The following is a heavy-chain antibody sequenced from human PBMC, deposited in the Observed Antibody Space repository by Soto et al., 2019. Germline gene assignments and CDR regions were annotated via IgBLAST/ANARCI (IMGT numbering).Heavy chain of an antibody. V-gene: IGHV2-70*01. J-gene: IGHJ6*02. Sequence: SGPTLVNPTQTLTLTCTFSGFSLSTSGMCVSWIRQPPGKALEWLALIDWDDDKYYSTSLKTRLTISKDTSKNQVVLTMTNMDPVDTATYYCARIEYGSGSYYNVLGDYGMDVWGQGT. D-gene: IGHD3-10*01. CDR1: GFSLSTSGMC. CDR3: ARIEYGSGSYYNVLGDYGMDV. CDR2: IDWDDDK.